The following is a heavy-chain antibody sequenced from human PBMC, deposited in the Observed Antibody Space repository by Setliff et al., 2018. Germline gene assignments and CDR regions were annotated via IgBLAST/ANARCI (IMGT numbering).Heavy chain of an antibody. D-gene: IGHD6-19*01. CDR3: AKDSLSGWSAVDY. Sequence: PGGSLRLSCAASGFTFSSYGMHWVRQAPGKGLEWVAVISYDGSNRYYADSVKGRFTISRVNSKNTLYLQMNSLRPEDTAVYYCAKDSLSGWSAVDYWGQGTLVTVSS. J-gene: IGHJ4*02. V-gene: IGHV3-30*18. CDR1: GFTFSSYG. CDR2: ISYDGSNR.